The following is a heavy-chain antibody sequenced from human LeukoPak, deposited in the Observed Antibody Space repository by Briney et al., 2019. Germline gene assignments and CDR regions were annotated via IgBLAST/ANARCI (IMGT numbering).Heavy chain of an antibody. J-gene: IGHJ4*02. Sequence: GGSLRLSCAASGFTVSSNYMSWVGQAPGKGLEWVSVIYSGNTTYYADSVKGRFTISRHNSKNTLYLQMNNLRTEDTAVYYCARGKKWLRDYWGQGTLVTFSS. V-gene: IGHV3-53*04. CDR3: ARGKKWLRDY. CDR2: IYSGNTT. D-gene: IGHD6-19*01. CDR1: GFTVSSNY.